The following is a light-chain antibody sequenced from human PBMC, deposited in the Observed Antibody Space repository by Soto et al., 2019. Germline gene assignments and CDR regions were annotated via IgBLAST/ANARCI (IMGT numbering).Light chain of an antibody. V-gene: IGKV3-15*01. CDR2: GAS. CDR3: QQYINWLART. Sequence: EIVMTQSPATLSVSQGERATLSCRASQSVRSNLAWYQQKPGQAPRLLIYGASTRATGIPARFSGSGSGTEYTLTISILHAEYFAFYYCQQYINWLARTFGQGTKVDIK. J-gene: IGKJ1*01. CDR1: QSVRSN.